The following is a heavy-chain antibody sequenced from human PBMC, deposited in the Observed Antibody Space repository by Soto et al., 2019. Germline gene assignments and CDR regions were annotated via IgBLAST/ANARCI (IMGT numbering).Heavy chain of an antibody. CDR1: GFPFTIYG. D-gene: IGHD3-10*01. J-gene: IGHJ5*02. Sequence: PGGSLRLSCAASGFPFTIYGMSWVRQAPGKGLEWVSTISGSGGTTYYADSVRRRFTISRDTSKNTLYLQMNSLRAEDTAVYYCAKLASHYYYGSGSFAWLDPWGQGTLVTVSS. CDR3: AKLASHYYYGSGSFAWLDP. V-gene: IGHV3-23*01. CDR2: ISGSGGTT.